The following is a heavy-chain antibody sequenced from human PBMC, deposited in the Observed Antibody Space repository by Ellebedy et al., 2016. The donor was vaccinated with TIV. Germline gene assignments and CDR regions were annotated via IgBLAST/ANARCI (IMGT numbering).Heavy chain of an antibody. CDR1: GFTFSDYH. V-gene: IGHV3-33*01. CDR3: AREVAGGQGAMDV. D-gene: IGHD5-12*01. CDR2: IWFDGGSK. Sequence: GESLKISCAASGFTFSDYHMHWVRRAPGKGLEWVALIWFDGGSKYYVDSVKDRFTLSRDNSKNTVHLEMNNLRVDDTAVYYCAREVAGGQGAMDVWGQGTTVTVSS. J-gene: IGHJ6*02.